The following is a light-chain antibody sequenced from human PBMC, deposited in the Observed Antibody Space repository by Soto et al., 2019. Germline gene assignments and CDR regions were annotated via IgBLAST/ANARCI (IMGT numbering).Light chain of an antibody. CDR2: EVS. V-gene: IGLV2-14*01. CDR1: TSDVGRYNY. Sequence: QSPLPQPASVSESPGQTITISCTGATSDVGRYNYVSCYQLHPGKAPKLIICEVSNRTAGVSNRFSGAKSGITASLTISGLRAEDEADYYCSTYPNSSPYVLGSGTKVTV. J-gene: IGLJ1*01. CDR3: STYPNSSPYV.